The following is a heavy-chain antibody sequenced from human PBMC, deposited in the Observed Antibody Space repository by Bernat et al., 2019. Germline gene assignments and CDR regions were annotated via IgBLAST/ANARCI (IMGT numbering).Heavy chain of an antibody. Sequence: QVQLVESGGGVVQPGRSLRLSCAASGFTFSSYGMHWVRQAPGKGLEWVAVIWYDGSNKYYADSVKGRFTISRDNSKNTLYLQMNSLRAEDTAVYYCASNYGSGRSDAFDIWGQGTMVTVSS. CDR3: ASNYGSGRSDAFDI. CDR1: GFTFSSYG. V-gene: IGHV3-33*01. D-gene: IGHD3-10*01. J-gene: IGHJ3*02. CDR2: IWYDGSNK.